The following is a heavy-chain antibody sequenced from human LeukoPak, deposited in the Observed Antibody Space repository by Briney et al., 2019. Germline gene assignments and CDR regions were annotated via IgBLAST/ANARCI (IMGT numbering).Heavy chain of an antibody. D-gene: IGHD2-2*01. Sequence: SETLSLTCTVSGGSISSYYWSWIRQPPGKGLEWIGYIYYSGSTNYNPSLKSRVTISVDTSKNQFSLKLSSVTAADTAVYYCASVGSSTGTFGYWGQGTLVTVSS. CDR2: IYYSGST. CDR1: GGSISSYY. V-gene: IGHV4-59*01. CDR3: ASVGSSTGTFGY. J-gene: IGHJ4*02.